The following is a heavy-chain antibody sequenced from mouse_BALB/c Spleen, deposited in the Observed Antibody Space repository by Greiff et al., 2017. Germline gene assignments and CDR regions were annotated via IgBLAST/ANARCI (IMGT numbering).Heavy chain of an antibody. CDR1: GYTFTSYW. J-gene: IGHJ2*01. V-gene: IGHV1S81*02. D-gene: IGHD2-1*01. CDR3: ARYGNYFDY. Sequence: VQLQQSGAELVKPGASVKLSCKASGYTFTSYWMHWVKQRPGQGLEWIGEINPSNGRTNYNEKFKSKATLTVDKSSSTAYMQLSSLTSEDSAVYYCARYGNYFDYWGQGTTLTVSS. CDR2: INPSNGRT.